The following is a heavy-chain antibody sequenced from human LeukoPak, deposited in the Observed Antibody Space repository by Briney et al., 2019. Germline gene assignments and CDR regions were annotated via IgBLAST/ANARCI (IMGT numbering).Heavy chain of an antibody. CDR1: GGSISSGGHY. J-gene: IGHJ3*02. V-gene: IGHV4-31*03. D-gene: IGHD3-22*01. CDR3: ARGAFNYYDSIGYSNDAFDI. Sequence: SETLSLTCTVSGGSISSGGHYWSWIRQHPGKGLEWIAYISYSGSTYYNPSLKSRIIISVDTSKNRFSLKLSSVTAADTAVYFCARGAFNYYDSIGYSNDAFDIWGQGTMVTVSS. CDR2: ISYSGST.